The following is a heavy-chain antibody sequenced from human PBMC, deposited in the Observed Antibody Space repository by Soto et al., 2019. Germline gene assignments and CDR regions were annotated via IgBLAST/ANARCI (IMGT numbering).Heavy chain of an antibody. D-gene: IGHD6-13*01. J-gene: IGHJ4*02. CDR1: GFTFSSYE. CDR3: ARVFVSWSYDY. Sequence: GGSLRLSCAASGFTFSSYEMNWVLQAPRKGLEWVSYISSSGSTIYYADSVKGRFTISRDNAKNSLYLQMNSLRAEDTAVYYCARVFVSWSYDYWGQGTRVTVSS. V-gene: IGHV3-48*03. CDR2: ISSSGSTI.